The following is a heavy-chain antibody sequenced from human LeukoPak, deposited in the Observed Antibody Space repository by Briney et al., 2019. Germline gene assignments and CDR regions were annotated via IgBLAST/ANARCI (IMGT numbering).Heavy chain of an antibody. CDR2: ISGGGESA. V-gene: IGHV3-23*01. CDR3: AKGKYSSGGVPDY. J-gene: IGHJ4*02. CDR1: EFTFSSHA. D-gene: IGHD6-19*01. Sequence: GGSLRLSCVASEFTFSSHAMNWVRQAPGKGLEWVSSISGGGESAYYADSVKGRFTVSRDNSKNTLYLQINSLRGEDTAVYYCAKGKYSSGGVPDYWGQGTLVTVSS.